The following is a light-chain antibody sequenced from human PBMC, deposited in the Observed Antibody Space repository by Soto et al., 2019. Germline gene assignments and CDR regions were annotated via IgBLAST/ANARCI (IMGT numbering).Light chain of an antibody. Sequence: VLTQPPATLSLSPGERATLSCRASQTVTSAYLAWYRQTPGQPPRLLIYAASTRATRIPDRFWGGGSGTDFTLTIERLEPEDFAVYYCQQYGGVPLTFGGGTKIEI. CDR1: QTVTSAY. CDR2: AAS. J-gene: IGKJ4*01. CDR3: QQYGGVPLT. V-gene: IGKV3-20*01.